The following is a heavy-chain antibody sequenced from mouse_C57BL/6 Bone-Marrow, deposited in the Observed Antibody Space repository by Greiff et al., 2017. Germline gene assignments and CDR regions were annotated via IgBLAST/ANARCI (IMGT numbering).Heavy chain of an antibody. D-gene: IGHD2-3*01. CDR3: AGQALFLYALDY. V-gene: IGHV5-6*01. CDR1: GFTFSSYG. CDR2: ISSGGSYT. J-gene: IGHJ4*01. Sequence: EVKLVESGGDLVKPGGSLKLSCAASGFTFSSYGMSWVRQTPDKRLEWVATISSGGSYTYYPDSVKGRFTISRDNAKNTLYLQMSSLKSEDTAMYNCAGQALFLYALDYWGQGTAVTVSS.